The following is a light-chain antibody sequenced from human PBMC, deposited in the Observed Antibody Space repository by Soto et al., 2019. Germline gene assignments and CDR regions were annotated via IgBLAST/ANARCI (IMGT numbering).Light chain of an antibody. Sequence: QSALTQPRSVSGSPVQSVTSSFTGTSGDVGGYNYVSWYQQHPGKAPKLMIYDVCKRPSGVRDRFSGSKSGNTASLTISGLQAEDEADYYCCSYAGNHVVFGGGTKVTVL. V-gene: IGLV2-11*01. CDR2: DVC. CDR1: SGDVGGYNY. J-gene: IGLJ2*01. CDR3: CSYAGNHVV.